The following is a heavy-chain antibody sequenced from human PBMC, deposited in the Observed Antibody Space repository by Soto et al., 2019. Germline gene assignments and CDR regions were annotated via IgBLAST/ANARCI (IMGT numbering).Heavy chain of an antibody. CDR3: ARTLAVVTAKGPYYYYGMDV. J-gene: IGHJ6*02. V-gene: IGHV2-26*01. CDR1: GFSLSNARMG. Sequence: ESGPTLVKPTETLTLTCTVSGFSLSNARMGVSWIRQPPGKALEWLAHIFSNDEKSYSTSLKSRLTISKDTSKSQVVLTMTNMDPVDTATYYCARTLAVVTAKGPYYYYGMDVWGQGTTVTVSS. D-gene: IGHD2-21*02. CDR2: IFSNDEK.